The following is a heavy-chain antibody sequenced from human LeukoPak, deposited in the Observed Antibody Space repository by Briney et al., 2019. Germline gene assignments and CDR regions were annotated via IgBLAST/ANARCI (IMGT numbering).Heavy chain of an antibody. V-gene: IGHV3-48*03. CDR1: GFTFSIYE. Sequence: GGSLTLSCAASGFTFSIYEMEWVRQAPGEGREGVSYISSSGSTIYYADSVKGRFTISRDNAKNSLYLQMNSLRAEDTAVYYCARGYGDYRRYYYYCMDVWGKGTTVTVSS. D-gene: IGHD4-17*01. J-gene: IGHJ6*04. CDR3: ARGYGDYRRYYYYCMDV. CDR2: ISSSGSTI.